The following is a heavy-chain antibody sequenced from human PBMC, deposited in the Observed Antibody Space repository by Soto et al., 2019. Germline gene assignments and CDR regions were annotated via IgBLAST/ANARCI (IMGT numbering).Heavy chain of an antibody. D-gene: IGHD6-13*01. V-gene: IGHV2-5*02. CDR1: GFSVSTRGVG. CDR2: IYWDGDD. Sequence: SGPTLVNPTQTLTMTCTVSGFSVSTRGVGVGWIRQPPGKALEWVALIYWDGDDRYSPSLKSRLTITRDTSKNQVVLTMTNMDPVDTATYYCAHRSLNIAAGPWGQGTLVTVSS. CDR3: AHRSLNIAAGP. J-gene: IGHJ5*02.